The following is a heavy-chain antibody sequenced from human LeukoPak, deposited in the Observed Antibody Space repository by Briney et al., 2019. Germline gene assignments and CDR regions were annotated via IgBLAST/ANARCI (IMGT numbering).Heavy chain of an antibody. Sequence: PGGSLRLSCAASGFTFTSYAMSWVRQAPGKGLEWVSSISASGGSTDYADSVKGRFTISRDNSKNTLYLQMHSLRAEDTAVYYCAKLGGMSPISGRYGYLDYWGQGSVVTVSS. CDR3: AKLGGMSPISGRYGYLDY. D-gene: IGHD1-26*01. J-gene: IGHJ4*02. CDR2: ISASGGST. CDR1: GFTFTSYA. V-gene: IGHV3-23*01.